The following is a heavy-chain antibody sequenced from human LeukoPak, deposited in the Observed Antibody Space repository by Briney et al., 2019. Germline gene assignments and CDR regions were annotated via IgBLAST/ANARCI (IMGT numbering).Heavy chain of an antibody. Sequence: GGSLRLSCAASGFTFSSYSMNWVRQAPGKGLEWVSSISSSSSYIYYADSVKGRFTISRDNAKNSLYLQMNSLRAEDTAVYYCARDNLGYCSGGSCCSGYGYWGQGTLVTVSS. CDR1: GFTFSSYS. D-gene: IGHD2-15*01. J-gene: IGHJ4*02. CDR3: ARDNLGYCSGGSCCSGYGY. CDR2: ISSSSSYI. V-gene: IGHV3-21*01.